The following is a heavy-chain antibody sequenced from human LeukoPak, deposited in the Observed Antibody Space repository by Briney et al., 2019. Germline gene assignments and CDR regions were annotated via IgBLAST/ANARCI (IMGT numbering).Heavy chain of an antibody. CDR3: AKPSGFWSGYGAHAFDI. CDR2: ISGSGGST. J-gene: IGHJ3*02. V-gene: IGHV3-23*01. Sequence: GGSLRLSCAASGFTFSSYAMSWVRQAPGKGLEWVSAISGSGGSTYYADSVKGRFTISRDNSKNTLYLQMNSLRAEDTAVYYCAKPSGFWSGYGAHAFDIWGQGTMVTVSS. D-gene: IGHD3-3*01. CDR1: GFTFSSYA.